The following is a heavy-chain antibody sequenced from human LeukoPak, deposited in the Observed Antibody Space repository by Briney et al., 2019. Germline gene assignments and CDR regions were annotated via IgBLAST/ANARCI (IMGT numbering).Heavy chain of an antibody. CDR3: ARAAAGIYFDY. J-gene: IGHJ4*02. D-gene: IGHD6-13*01. CDR1: GFTFSSYW. V-gene: IGHV3-7*05. CDR2: IKQDGSEK. Sequence: GGSLRLSCAASGFTFSSYWMSWVRQAPGKGLEWVANIKQDGSEKYYVESVKGRFTISRDNAKNSLYPQMNSLRAEDTAVYYCARAAAGIYFDYWGQGTLVTVSS.